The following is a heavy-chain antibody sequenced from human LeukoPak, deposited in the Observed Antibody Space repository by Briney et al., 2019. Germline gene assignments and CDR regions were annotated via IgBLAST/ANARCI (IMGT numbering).Heavy chain of an antibody. CDR1: GLTFSSYE. CDR2: ISSGSTI. CDR3: AELGITMIGGV. V-gene: IGHV3-48*03. J-gene: IGHJ6*04. Sequence: GGSLRLSCAASGLTFSSYEMNWVRQAPGKGLEWLSYISSGSTIYYADSVKGRFTISRDNAKNSLYLQMNSLRAEDTAVYYCAELGITMIGGVWGKGTTVTISS. D-gene: IGHD3-10*02.